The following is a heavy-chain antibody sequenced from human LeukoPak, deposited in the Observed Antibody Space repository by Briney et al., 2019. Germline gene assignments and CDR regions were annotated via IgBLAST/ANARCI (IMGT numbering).Heavy chain of an antibody. J-gene: IGHJ4*02. Sequence: GGSPRLSCAASGFAFSSYEMNWVRQAPGKGLEWVSSISTSSSYIYYADSVKGRFTISRDNAKNSLYLQMNSLRAEDTAVYYCARVGEKAFHLWPEIDYWGQGTLVTVSS. CDR3: ARVGEKAFHLWPEIDY. D-gene: IGHD5-24*01. CDR2: ISTSSSYI. CDR1: GFAFSSYE. V-gene: IGHV3-21*01.